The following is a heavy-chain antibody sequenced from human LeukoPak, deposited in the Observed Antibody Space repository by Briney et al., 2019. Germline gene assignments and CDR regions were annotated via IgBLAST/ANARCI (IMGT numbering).Heavy chain of an antibody. V-gene: IGHV1-46*01. CDR1: GYTLTELS. CDR3: ARDPINTWELTFDY. J-gene: IGHJ4*02. Sequence: GASVKVSCKVSGYTLTELSMHWVRQAPGQGLEWMGIINPSGGSTSYAQKFQGRVTMTRDTSTSTVYMELSSLRSEDTAVYYCARDPINTWELTFDYWGQGTLVTVSS. D-gene: IGHD1-26*01. CDR2: INPSGGST.